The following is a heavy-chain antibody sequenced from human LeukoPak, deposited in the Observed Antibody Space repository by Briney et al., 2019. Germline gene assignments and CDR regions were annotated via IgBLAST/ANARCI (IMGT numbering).Heavy chain of an antibody. CDR1: GFTFSSYS. CDR2: ISSSSSTI. J-gene: IGHJ6*03. V-gene: IGHV3-48*01. Sequence: GGSLRLSCAASGFTFSSYSMNWVRQAPGKGLEWVSYISSSSSTIYYADSVKSRFTISRDNAKNSLYLQMNSLRAEDTAVYYCARDNSSSWYYYYYYMDVWGKGTTVTVSS. D-gene: IGHD6-13*01. CDR3: ARDNSSSWYYYYYYMDV.